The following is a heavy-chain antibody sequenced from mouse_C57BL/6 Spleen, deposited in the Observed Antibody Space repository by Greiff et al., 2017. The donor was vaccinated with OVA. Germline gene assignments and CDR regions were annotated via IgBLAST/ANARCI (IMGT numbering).Heavy chain of an antibody. CDR2: IYPRSGNT. Sequence: QVQLQQSGAELARPGASVKLSCKASGYTFTSYGISWVKQRTGQGLEWIGEIYPRSGNTYYNEKFKGKATLTADKSSSTAYMELRSLTYEDSAVYYCASGTTEFAYWGQGTLVTVSA. D-gene: IGHD2-12*01. J-gene: IGHJ3*01. CDR1: GYTFTSYG. CDR3: ASGTTEFAY. V-gene: IGHV1-81*01.